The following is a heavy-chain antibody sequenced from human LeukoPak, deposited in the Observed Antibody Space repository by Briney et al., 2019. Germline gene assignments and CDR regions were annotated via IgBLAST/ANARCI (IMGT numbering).Heavy chain of an antibody. CDR2: VYTSGTT. Sequence: PSETLSLTCTVSGGSISSSSYYWGWIRQPAGKGLEWIGRVYTSGTTNYNPSLKSRVTMSIDTSKNQFSLNLSSVTAADTAVYYCARGGWRLDSWGQGTLVTVSS. V-gene: IGHV4-61*02. CDR1: GGSISSSSYY. CDR3: ARGGWRLDS. J-gene: IGHJ4*02.